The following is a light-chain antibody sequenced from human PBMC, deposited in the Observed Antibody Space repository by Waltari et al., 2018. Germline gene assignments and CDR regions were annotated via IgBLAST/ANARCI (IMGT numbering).Light chain of an antibody. CDR1: QNIGSY. Sequence: EIVLTQSPATLSLSPGERATLSCRASQNIGSYLAWYQQKPGQPPRVLIYDASTRATGIPARFSGSGSGADFALTISSLEPDDFAGYYCQQRSNWPRTFGQGTKLEIK. V-gene: IGKV3-11*01. CDR2: DAS. CDR3: QQRSNWPRT. J-gene: IGKJ2*01.